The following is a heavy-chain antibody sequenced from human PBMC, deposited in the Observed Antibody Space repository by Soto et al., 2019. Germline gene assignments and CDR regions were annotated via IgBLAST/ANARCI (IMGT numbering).Heavy chain of an antibody. CDR2: IYYSGST. J-gene: IGHJ5*02. Sequence: QLQLQESGPGLVKPSETLSLTCTVSGGSISSSSYYWGWIXXXXGKGLEWIGSIYYSGSTYYNPSLKSRVTISVDTSKNQFSLKLSSVTAADTAVYYCARHQSHSSSYVDPWGQGTLVTVSS. CDR3: ARHQSHSSSYVDP. CDR1: GGSISSSSYY. D-gene: IGHD6-13*01. V-gene: IGHV4-39*01.